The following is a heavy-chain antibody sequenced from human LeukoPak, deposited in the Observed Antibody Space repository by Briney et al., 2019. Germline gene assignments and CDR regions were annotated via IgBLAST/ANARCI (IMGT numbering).Heavy chain of an antibody. CDR3: AKDQDVLLWFGELLSPDAFDI. Sequence: GRSLRLSCAASGFTFSSYGMHWVRQAPGKGLEWVAVISYDGSNKYYADSVKGRFTISRDNSKNTLYLQMNSLRAEDTAVYYCAKDQDVLLWFGELLSPDAFDIWGQGTMVTVSS. V-gene: IGHV3-30*18. CDR2: ISYDGSNK. CDR1: GFTFSSYG. D-gene: IGHD3-10*01. J-gene: IGHJ3*02.